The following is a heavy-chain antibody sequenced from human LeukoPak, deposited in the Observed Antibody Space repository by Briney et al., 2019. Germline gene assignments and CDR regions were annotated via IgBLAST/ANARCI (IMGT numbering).Heavy chain of an antibody. CDR1: GYTFTSYG. D-gene: IGHD6-19*01. CDR3: ARDGVYSSGWFYYYYGMDV. J-gene: IGHJ6*02. CDR2: ISAYNGNT. Sequence: ASVKVSCKASGYTFTSYGISWVRQAPGQGLEWMGWISAYNGNTNYAQKLQGRVTMTTDTSTSTAYMELRSQRSDDTAVYYCARDGVYSSGWFYYYYGMDVWGQGTTVTVSS. V-gene: IGHV1-18*01.